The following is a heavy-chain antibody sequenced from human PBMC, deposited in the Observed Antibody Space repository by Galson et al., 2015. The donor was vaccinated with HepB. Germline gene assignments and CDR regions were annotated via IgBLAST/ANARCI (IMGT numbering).Heavy chain of an antibody. CDR1: GGSIISSEYY. J-gene: IGHJ6*02. Sequence: TLSLTCAVSGGSIISSEYYWTWIRQPPGKGLEWLGYTYYSGNTYYNPSLRSRITISVDTSKNQFSLKVNSVTAADTAVYYCARYRAGYKYYYGLDVWGQGTTVTVSS. V-gene: IGHV4-30-4*01. CDR2: TYYSGNT. D-gene: IGHD6-13*01. CDR3: ARYRAGYKYYYGLDV.